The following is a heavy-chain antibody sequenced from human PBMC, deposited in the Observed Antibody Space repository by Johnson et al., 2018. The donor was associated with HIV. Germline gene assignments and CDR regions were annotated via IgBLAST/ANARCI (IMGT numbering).Heavy chain of an antibody. J-gene: IGHJ3*02. CDR2: ISYDGSNK. V-gene: IGHV3-30-3*01. CDR1: GFTFSSYA. CDR3: ARGGMYYDNSGAFDI. D-gene: IGHD3-22*01. Sequence: VQLMESGGGVVQPGRSLRLSCAASGFTFSSYAMHWVRQAPGKGLEWVVVISYDGSNKYYADSVKGRFTISRDNSKNTLYLQMNSLRVEDTALYYCARGGMYYDNSGAFDIWGQGTMVTVSA.